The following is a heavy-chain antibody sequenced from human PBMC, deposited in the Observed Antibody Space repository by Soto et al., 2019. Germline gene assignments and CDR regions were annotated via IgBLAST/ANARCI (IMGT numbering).Heavy chain of an antibody. CDR3: ARHGSGENDFAY. V-gene: IGHV1-18*04. CDR2: ISTSTGKT. J-gene: IGHJ4*02. Sequence: QVQLVQSGAEVKKPGASLRVSCKASGYTFNTYGISWVRQAPGKGLEWMGWISTSTGKTNYAHNFQDRVTMTTDTSTTTAYVELRSLTSDDTAVYYCARHGSGENDFAYWGRGTLVTVSS. D-gene: IGHD3-10*01. CDR1: GYTFNTYG.